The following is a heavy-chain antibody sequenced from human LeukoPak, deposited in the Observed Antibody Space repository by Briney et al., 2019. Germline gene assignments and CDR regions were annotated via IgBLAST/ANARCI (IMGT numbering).Heavy chain of an antibody. CDR3: ARGGRMTTVVTYYSDY. J-gene: IGHJ4*02. V-gene: IGHV1-46*01. Sequence: ASVTVSCKASGYSFTNYYIHWVRQAPGQGLEWMGIVNPSGGSTTYAQEFQGRVTMTRDTSTSTVYMDLSSLRSDDTAVYFCARGGRMTTVVTYYSDYWGQGTLVTVSS. D-gene: IGHD4-23*01. CDR1: GYSFTNYY. CDR2: VNPSGGST.